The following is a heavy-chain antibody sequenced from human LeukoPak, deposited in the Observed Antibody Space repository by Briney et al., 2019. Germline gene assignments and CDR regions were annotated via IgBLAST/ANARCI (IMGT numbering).Heavy chain of an antibody. CDR2: ISWNSKNI. J-gene: IGHJ6*03. Sequence: GGSLRLSCGASGFTFEDYAMHWVRQAPGKGLEWVSGISWNSKNIEYADSVKGRFTISRDNAKNSLHLQMNSLRAEDTAVYYCAKTFLYYYYYMDVWGKGTTVTVSS. CDR3: AKTFLYYYYYMDV. V-gene: IGHV3-9*01. D-gene: IGHD2/OR15-2a*01. CDR1: GFTFEDYA.